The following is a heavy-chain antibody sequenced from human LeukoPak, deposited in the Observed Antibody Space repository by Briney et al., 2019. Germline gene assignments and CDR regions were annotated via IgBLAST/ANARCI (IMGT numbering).Heavy chain of an antibody. Sequence: GGSLRLSCAASGFTFSSYSMNWVRQAPGKGLEWVSSISSSSSYIYYADSVKGRFTISRDNAKNSLYLQMNSLRAEDTAVYYCARRSAAKDAFDFWGQGTMVTVSS. D-gene: IGHD6-25*01. J-gene: IGHJ3*01. CDR3: ARRSAAKDAFDF. V-gene: IGHV3-21*01. CDR2: ISSSSSYI. CDR1: GFTFSSYS.